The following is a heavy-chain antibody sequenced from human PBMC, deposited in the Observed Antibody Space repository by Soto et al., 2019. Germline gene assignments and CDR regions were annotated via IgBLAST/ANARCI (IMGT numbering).Heavy chain of an antibody. V-gene: IGHV4-39*02. CDR3: AKVVVAATRHTDFDS. J-gene: IGHJ4*02. Sequence: SETLSLPCTVSGGPINSNNYYWAWIRQPPGKGLAWIASIYYDGSTYYNPSLKSRVSISVDTSKNHFSLKLSSATAADTAVYYCAKVVVAATRHTDFDSWGQGTLVTVSS. CDR2: IYYDGST. CDR1: GGPINSNNYY. D-gene: IGHD2-15*01.